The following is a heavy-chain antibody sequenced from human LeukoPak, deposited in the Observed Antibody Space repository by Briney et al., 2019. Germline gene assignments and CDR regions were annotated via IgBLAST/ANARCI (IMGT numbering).Heavy chain of an antibody. CDR2: IIPIFGTA. J-gene: IGHJ4*02. CDR1: GGTFSSYA. Sequence: ASVKVSCKASGGTFSSYAISWVRQAPGQGLEWMGGIIPIFGTANYAQKFQGRVTITADKSTSTAYMELSSLRSEDTAVYYCASTTVTRRVGSGLDYWGQGTLVTVSS. V-gene: IGHV1-69*06. D-gene: IGHD4-17*01. CDR3: ASTTVTRRVGSGLDY.